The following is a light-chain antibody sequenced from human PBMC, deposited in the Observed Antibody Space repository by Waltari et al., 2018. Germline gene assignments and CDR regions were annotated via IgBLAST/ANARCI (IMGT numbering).Light chain of an antibody. CDR3: QQYGSSPLLT. CDR1: QSVSSSY. J-gene: IGKJ4*01. CDR2: GAS. V-gene: IGKV3-20*01. Sequence: EIVLTQSPGTLSLSPGERATLFCRASQSVSSSYLAWYQQKPGQAPRLLIYGASSRATGIPDRFSGSGSGTDFTLTISRLEPEDFAVYYCQQYGSSPLLTFGGGTKVDIK.